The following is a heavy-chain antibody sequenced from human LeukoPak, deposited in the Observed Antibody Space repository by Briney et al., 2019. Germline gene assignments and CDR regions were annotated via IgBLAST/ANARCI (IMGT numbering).Heavy chain of an antibody. CDR3: AKDHLIYGDYVRYFDY. D-gene: IGHD4-17*01. V-gene: IGHV3-23*01. CDR2: ISGSGGST. J-gene: IGHJ4*02. Sequence: GGSLRLSCAASGFTFSSYAMSWVRQAPGKGLEWVSAISGSGGSTYYADSVKGRFTISRDNSKNTLYLQMNSLRAEDTAVYYCAKDHLIYGDYVRYFDYWGLGTLVTVSS. CDR1: GFTFSSYA.